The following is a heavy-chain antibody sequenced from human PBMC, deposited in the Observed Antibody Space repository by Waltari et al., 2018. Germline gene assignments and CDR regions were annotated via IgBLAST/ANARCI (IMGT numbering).Heavy chain of an antibody. CDR2: IRYEGINK. D-gene: IGHD3-10*01. CDR3: EKGGGGEFDY. J-gene: IGHJ4*02. CDR1: GFTFSSYG. Sequence: QVQLVESGGGVVQPGGSLRLSCAASGFTFSSYGMHWVRQAPGRGLEGLAFIRYEGINKYYADSEKGRFTISRDNSKNTLYQQMNSLRAEDTAGYYWEKGGGGEFDYWGQGTLVTVSS. V-gene: IGHV3-30*02.